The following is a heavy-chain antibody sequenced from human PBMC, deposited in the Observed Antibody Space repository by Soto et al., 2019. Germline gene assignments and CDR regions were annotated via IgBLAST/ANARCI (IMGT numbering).Heavy chain of an antibody. CDR2: ISYDGSNK. D-gene: IGHD3-22*01. V-gene: IGHV3-30*18. Sequence: GGSLRLSCAAAGFTFSSYGMHWVRQAPGKGLEWVAVISYDGSNKYYADSVKGRFTISRDNSKNTLYLQMNSLRAEDTAVYYCAKDRPDPSTPYDSSGYYSVPSYYYGMDVWGQGTTVTVSS. CDR3: AKDRPDPSTPYDSSGYYSVPSYYYGMDV. J-gene: IGHJ6*02. CDR1: GFTFSSYG.